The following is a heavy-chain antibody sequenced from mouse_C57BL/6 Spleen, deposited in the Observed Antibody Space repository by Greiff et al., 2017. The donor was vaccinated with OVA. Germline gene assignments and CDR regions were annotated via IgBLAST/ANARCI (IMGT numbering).Heavy chain of an antibody. CDR1: GFSLTSYG. J-gene: IGHJ4*01. V-gene: IGHV2-2*01. D-gene: IGHD2-3*01. Sequence: VQVVESGPGLVQPSQSLSITCTVSGFSLTSYGVHWVRQSPGKGLEWLGVIWSGGSTDYNAAFISRLSISKDNSKSQVFFKMNSLQADDTAIYYCARNDGYPHYYAMDYWGQGTSVTVSS. CDR2: IWSGGST. CDR3: ARNDGYPHYYAMDY.